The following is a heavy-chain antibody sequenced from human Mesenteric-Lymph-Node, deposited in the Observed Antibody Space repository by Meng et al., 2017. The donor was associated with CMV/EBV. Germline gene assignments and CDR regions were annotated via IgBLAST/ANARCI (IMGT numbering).Heavy chain of an antibody. CDR1: GGTFSSST. V-gene: IGHV1-69*01. J-gene: IGHJ4*02. CDR3: ATGSTISDNWYDY. Sequence: KSSGGTFSSSTFSWVRQDPGQGLEWMGVILPIFGTVNSAQKLQGRVTISADEATSTAYMDLRSLRSEDTAVYYCATGSTISDNWYDYWGQGTLVTVSS. D-gene: IGHD3-9*01. CDR2: ILPIFGTV.